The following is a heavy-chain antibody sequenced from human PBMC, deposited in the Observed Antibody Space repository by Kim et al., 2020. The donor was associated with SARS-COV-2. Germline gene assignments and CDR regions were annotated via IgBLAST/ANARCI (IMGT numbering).Heavy chain of an antibody. CDR1: GYTFTSYA. V-gene: IGHV1-3*01. J-gene: IGHJ6*02. CDR2: INAGNGNT. Sequence: ASVKVSCKASGYTFTSYAMHWVRQAPGQRLEWMGWINAGNGNTKYSQKFQGRVTITRDTSASTAYMELSSLRSEDTAVYYCARDTGYGGKGPTFTYYYGMDVWGQGTTVTVSS. D-gene: IGHD4-17*01. CDR3: ARDTGYGGKGPTFTYYYGMDV.